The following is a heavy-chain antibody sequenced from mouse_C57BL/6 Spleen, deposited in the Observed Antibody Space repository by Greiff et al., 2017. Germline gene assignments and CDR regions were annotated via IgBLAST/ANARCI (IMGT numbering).Heavy chain of an antibody. CDR2: FYPGGGSI. V-gene: IGHV1-62-2*01. CDR1: GFTFTEYT. D-gene: IGHD1-1*01. J-gene: IGHJ2*01. Sequence: QVQLQQSGAELVKPGASVKLSCKASGFTFTEYTIHWVKQRPGQGLEWIGWFYPGGGSIKYNEKFKDKATLTADKSSSTVYMELSRLTSEDSAVYFCARHEVGSSPFDYWGQGTTLTVSS. CDR3: ARHEVGSSPFDY.